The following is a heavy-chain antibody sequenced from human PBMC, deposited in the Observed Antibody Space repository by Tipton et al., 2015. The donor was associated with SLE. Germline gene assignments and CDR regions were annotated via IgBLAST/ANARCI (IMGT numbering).Heavy chain of an antibody. CDR3: AKDRGSTMVRGGGLTDY. D-gene: IGHD3-10*01. CDR1: GFTFSSYA. J-gene: IGHJ4*02. V-gene: IGHV3-23*01. CDR2: ISGSGGNT. Sequence: SLRLSCAASGFTFSSYAMSWVRQAPGKGLEWVSAISGSGGNTYYADSVKGRFTISRDNSKNTLYLQMNSLRAEDTAVYYCAKDRGSTMVRGGGLTDYWGQGTLVTVSS.